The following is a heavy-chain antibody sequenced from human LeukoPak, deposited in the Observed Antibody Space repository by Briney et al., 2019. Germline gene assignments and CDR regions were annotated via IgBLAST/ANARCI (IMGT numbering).Heavy chain of an antibody. CDR2: ISGSGGST. D-gene: IGHD6-13*01. V-gene: IGHV3-23*01. Sequence: GGSLRLSCAASGFTFRNYVMSWVRQAPGKGLEWVSSISGSGGSTDYADSVKGRFTISRDNSKNTVYLQMISLRSEDTAVYYCARGGNIAARGYFDYWGQGTLVTVSS. J-gene: IGHJ4*02. CDR1: GFTFRNYV. CDR3: ARGGNIAARGYFDY.